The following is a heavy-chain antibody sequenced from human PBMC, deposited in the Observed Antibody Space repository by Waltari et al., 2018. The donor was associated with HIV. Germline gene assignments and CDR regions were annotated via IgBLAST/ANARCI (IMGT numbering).Heavy chain of an antibody. CDR1: GFTFSSYW. CDR2: IKQDGSEK. D-gene: IGHD1-20*01. J-gene: IGHJ2*01. CDR3: ARDYNWNRWGYFDL. Sequence: EVQLVESGGGLVQPGGSLRLSCAGSGFTFSSYWMSWVRQAPGKGLEWGANIKQDGSEKYYVDSVKGRFTISRDNAKNSLYLQMNSLRAEDTAVYYCARDYNWNRWGYFDLWGRGTLVTVSS. V-gene: IGHV3-7*01.